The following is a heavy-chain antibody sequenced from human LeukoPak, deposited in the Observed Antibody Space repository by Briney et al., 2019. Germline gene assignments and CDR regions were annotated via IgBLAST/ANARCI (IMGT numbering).Heavy chain of an antibody. J-gene: IGHJ3*02. V-gene: IGHV1-69*13. CDR3: ARRYCSGGSCYFPTDAFDI. D-gene: IGHD2-15*01. CDR1: GGTFSSYA. Sequence: WASVKVSCKASGGTFSSYAISWVRQAPGQGLEWMGGIIPIFGTANYAQKFQGRVTITADESTSTAYMELRSLRSDDTAVYYCARRYCSGGSCYFPTDAFDIWGQGTMVTVSS. CDR2: IIPIFGTA.